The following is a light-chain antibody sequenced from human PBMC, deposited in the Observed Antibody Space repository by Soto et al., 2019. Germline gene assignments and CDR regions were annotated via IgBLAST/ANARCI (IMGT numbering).Light chain of an antibody. J-gene: IGKJ1*01. V-gene: IGKV3-11*01. CDR1: QYINTR. Sequence: EIVLTQSPGNLSLSPGERATLSCRASQYINTRLAWYQHRPGQAPRLLIYQTSIRAAGIPARFSASGTGTDFTLTISDVQPEDFAVYYCHQRQSWPRTFGQGTKVDIK. CDR3: HQRQSWPRT. CDR2: QTS.